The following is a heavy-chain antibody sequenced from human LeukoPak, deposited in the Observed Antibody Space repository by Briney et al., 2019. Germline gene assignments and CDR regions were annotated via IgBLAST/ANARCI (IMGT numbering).Heavy chain of an antibody. CDR2: IKQDGSTK. CDR3: ARHTDGSLDY. D-gene: IGHD1-26*01. CDR1: GFTFTNSW. Sequence: GGSLSLSCAASGFTFTNSWMAWVRQAPGKGLEWVANIKQDGSTKHYADSLKGRFTISRDNPKNSLYLQMNSLRADDTAVYYCARHTDGSLDYEGQG. V-gene: IGHV3-7*01. J-gene: IGHJ4*02.